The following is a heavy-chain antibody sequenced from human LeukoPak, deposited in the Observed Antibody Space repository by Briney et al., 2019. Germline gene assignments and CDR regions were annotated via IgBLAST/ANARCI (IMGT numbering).Heavy chain of an antibody. CDR2: INHSGST. J-gene: IGHJ3*02. CDR1: GGSMNSYY. Sequence: ASETLSLTCSVSGGSMNSYYWSWIRQSPGKGLEWIGEINHSGSTNYNPSLKSRVTISVDTSKNQFSLKLSSVTAADTAVYYCARGLDAFDIWGQGTMVTVS. CDR3: ARGLDAFDI. V-gene: IGHV4-34*01.